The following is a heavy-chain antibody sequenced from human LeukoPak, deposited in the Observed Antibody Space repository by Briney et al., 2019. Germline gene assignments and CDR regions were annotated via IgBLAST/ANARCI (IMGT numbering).Heavy chain of an antibody. D-gene: IGHD5-12*01. CDR2: IYYSGST. Sequence: SQTLSLTCTVSGASISSGGYYWSWIRQHPGKGLEWIGYIYYSGSTYYNPSLKSRVTISVDTSKNQFSLKLSSVTAADTAVYYCARANSGYDVEFDYWGQGTLVTVSS. J-gene: IGHJ4*02. CDR3: ARANSGYDVEFDY. V-gene: IGHV4-31*03. CDR1: GASISSGGYY.